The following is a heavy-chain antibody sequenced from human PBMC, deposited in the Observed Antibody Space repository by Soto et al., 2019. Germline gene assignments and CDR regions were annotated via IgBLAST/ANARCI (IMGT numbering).Heavy chain of an antibody. CDR1: GFTYSNYA. CDR2: IGAGGGSI. Sequence: VQLLESGGGMVQPGGSLRLSCEASGFTYSNYAMSWVRQAPGKGLEWVSVIGAGGGSIYYADSVMGRFTISRDNSKNTLYLQMNSLRAEDTGVYFCAKDGTIFGVVTFFDSWGQGTLVTVSS. CDR3: AKDGTIFGVVTFFDS. J-gene: IGHJ4*02. V-gene: IGHV3-23*01. D-gene: IGHD3-3*01.